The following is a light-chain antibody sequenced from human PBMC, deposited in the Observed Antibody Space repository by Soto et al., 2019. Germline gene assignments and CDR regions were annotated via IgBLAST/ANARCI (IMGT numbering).Light chain of an antibody. CDR2: DAS. J-gene: IGKJ2*01. V-gene: IGKV3-11*01. CDR1: QSVSSY. CDR3: QQRTSRPPMYT. Sequence: EIVLTQSPATLSLSPGEGATLSCRASQSVSSYLVWYQQKPGQAPRLLIYDASKRATGIPARFSGSGSGTDFTLTISSLEPEDFAVYYCQQRTSRPPMYTFCQGTKREIK.